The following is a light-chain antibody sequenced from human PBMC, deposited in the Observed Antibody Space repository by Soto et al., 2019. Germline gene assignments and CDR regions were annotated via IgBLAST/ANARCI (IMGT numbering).Light chain of an antibody. CDR1: QSVSSNY. V-gene: IGKV3-20*01. CDR2: RAS. Sequence: EIVLTQSSGTLSLSPGERVTLSCRASQSVSSNYLAWYQQKSGQAPRLLIYRASTRATGIPDRFSGSGSGTDFSLIISRLEPEDSAVYYCQQYADSPLTFGGGTKLEIK. J-gene: IGKJ4*01. CDR3: QQYADSPLT.